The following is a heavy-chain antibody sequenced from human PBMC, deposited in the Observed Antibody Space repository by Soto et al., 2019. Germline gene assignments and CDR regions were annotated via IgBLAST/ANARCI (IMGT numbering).Heavy chain of an antibody. CDR3: ARDYYYDSSGYYPLDY. J-gene: IGHJ4*02. CDR2: INAGNGNT. D-gene: IGHD3-22*01. CDR1: GYTFTSYA. Sequence: ASVKGSCKASGYTFTSYAMHWVRQAPGQRLEWMGWINAGNGNTKYSQKFQGRDTITRDTSATTAYMELSSLRSEDTAVYYCARDYYYDSSGYYPLDYWGQGTLVAVSS. V-gene: IGHV1-3*01.